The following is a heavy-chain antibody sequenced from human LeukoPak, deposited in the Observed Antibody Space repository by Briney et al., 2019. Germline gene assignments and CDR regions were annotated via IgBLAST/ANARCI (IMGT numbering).Heavy chain of an antibody. J-gene: IGHJ4*02. CDR2: ISSSSSTI. V-gene: IGHV3-48*01. CDR1: GFTFSTYS. CDR3: ARGSTYYDSSGQVPFDY. Sequence: GGSLRLSCAASGFTFSTYSMNWVRQAPGKGLEWVSYISSSSSTIYYADSVKGRFTISRDNAKNSLYLQMNSLRAEGTAVYYCARGSTYYDSSGQVPFDYWGQGTLVTVSS. D-gene: IGHD3-22*01.